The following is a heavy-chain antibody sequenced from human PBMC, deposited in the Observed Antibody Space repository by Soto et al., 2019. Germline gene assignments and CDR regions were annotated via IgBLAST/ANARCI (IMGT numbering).Heavy chain of an antibody. V-gene: IGHV1-8*01. D-gene: IGHD4-17*01. Sequence: QVQLVQSGAEVKKPGASVKVSCKASGYTFTSYDINWVRQATGQGLEWMGWMNPNSGNTGYAQKFQGRATMTRNTSLTTAYMELSSLRSDDTAVYTLYGDNVDYWGQGTLVTVSS. CDR1: GYTFTSYD. J-gene: IGHJ4*02. CDR2: MNPNSGNT. CDR3: YGDNVDY.